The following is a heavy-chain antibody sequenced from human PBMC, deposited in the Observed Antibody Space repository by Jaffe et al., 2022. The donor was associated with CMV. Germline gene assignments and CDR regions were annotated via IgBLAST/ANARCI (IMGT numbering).Heavy chain of an antibody. CDR3: ARGGIAVAGTVSWFDP. J-gene: IGHJ5*02. CDR2: IYYSGST. D-gene: IGHD6-19*01. Sequence: QVQLQESGPGLVKPSETLSLTCTVSGGSISSYYWSWIRQPPGKGLEWIGYIYYSGSTNYNPSLKSRVTISVDTSKNQFSLKLSSVTAADTAVYYCARGGIAVAGTVSWFDPWGQGTLVTVSS. V-gene: IGHV4-59*01. CDR1: GGSISSYY.